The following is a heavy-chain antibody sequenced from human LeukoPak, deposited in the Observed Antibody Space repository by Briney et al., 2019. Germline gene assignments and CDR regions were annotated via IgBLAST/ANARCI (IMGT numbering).Heavy chain of an antibody. J-gene: IGHJ4*02. V-gene: IGHV3-20*04. CDR1: GFTFDDSG. D-gene: IGHD2-15*01. Sequence: GGSLRLSCAASGFTFDDSGMSWVRQAPGKGLEWVSGINWNGGSTGYADSVKGRFTISRDNAKNSLYLQMNSLRVEDTALYYCARNVTDCSCGSCYKMDYWGQGTLVTVSS. CDR3: ARNVTDCSCGSCYKMDY. CDR2: INWNGGST.